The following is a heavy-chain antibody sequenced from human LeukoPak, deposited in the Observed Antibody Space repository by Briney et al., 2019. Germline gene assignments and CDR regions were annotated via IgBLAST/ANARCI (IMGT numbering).Heavy chain of an antibody. CDR3: ARQTAMGRSGDY. V-gene: IGHV5-51*01. J-gene: IGHJ4*02. CDR2: IDPSDSDT. D-gene: IGHD5-18*01. CDR1: GYSFTSYW. Sequence: GESLKISCKASGYSFTSYWIGWVRQMPGKGLGWMGIIDPSDSDTRYTPSFQGQVTISADKSLSTAYLQWNSLKASDTAMYYCARQTAMGRSGDYWGQGTLVTVSS.